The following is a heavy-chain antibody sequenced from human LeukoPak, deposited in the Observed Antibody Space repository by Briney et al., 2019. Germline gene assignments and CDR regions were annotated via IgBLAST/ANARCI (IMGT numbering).Heavy chain of an antibody. CDR2: INPNSGGT. D-gene: IGHD1-26*01. Sequence: ASVKVSFKASGYTFTGYYMHWVRQAPGQGLGWMGRINPNSGGTNYAQKFQGRVTMTRDTSISTAYMELSRLRSDYTAVYYCARAPYSGRGFDPWGQGTLVTVSS. CDR1: GYTFTGYY. V-gene: IGHV1-2*06. CDR3: ARAPYSGRGFDP. J-gene: IGHJ5*02.